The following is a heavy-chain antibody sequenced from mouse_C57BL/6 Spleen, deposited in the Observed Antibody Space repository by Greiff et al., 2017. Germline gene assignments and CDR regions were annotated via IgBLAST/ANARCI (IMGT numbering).Heavy chain of an antibody. CDR1: GYTFTSYD. V-gene: IGHV1-85*01. CDR2: IYPRDGST. D-gene: IGHD1-1*01. Sequence: VQLQESGPELVKPGASVKLSCKASGYTFTSYDINWVKQRPGQGLEWIGWIYPRDGSTKYNEKFKGKATLTVDTSSSTAYMELHSLTSEDSAVYFCARGDYYGTPAYWGQGTLVTVSA. J-gene: IGHJ3*01. CDR3: ARGDYYGTPAY.